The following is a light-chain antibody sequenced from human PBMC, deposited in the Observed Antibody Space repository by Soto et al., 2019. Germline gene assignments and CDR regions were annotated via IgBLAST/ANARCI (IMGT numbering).Light chain of an antibody. V-gene: IGLV2-14*01. CDR1: SSDVGGYNY. CDR3: TSYTSSDSYL. J-gene: IGLJ1*01. Sequence: QSALTQPASVSGSPGQSITISCTGTSSDVGGYNYVSWYQQHPGKAPKLLIYDVTNRPSGVSNRFSASKSGNTASLTISGLQADDEADYYCTSYTSSDSYLFGTGTKLTVL. CDR2: DVT.